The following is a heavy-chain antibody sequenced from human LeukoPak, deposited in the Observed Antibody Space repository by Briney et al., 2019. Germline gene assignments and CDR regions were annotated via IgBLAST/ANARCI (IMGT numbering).Heavy chain of an antibody. CDR3: ARGGELDAFDI. V-gene: IGHV1-8*01. Sequence: ASVKVSCKASGYTFTNYDIHWVRQATGQGLEWMGWMNPNSGNTGSAQKFQGGVTMTRNTSISTAYMELSSLRSEDTAVFYCARGGELDAFDIWGQGTMVTVSS. J-gene: IGHJ3*02. CDR2: MNPNSGNT. CDR1: GYTFTNYD. D-gene: IGHD3-16*01.